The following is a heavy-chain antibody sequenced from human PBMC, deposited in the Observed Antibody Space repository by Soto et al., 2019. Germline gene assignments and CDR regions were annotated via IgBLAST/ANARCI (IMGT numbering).Heavy chain of an antibody. CDR1: GLSFSRSS. J-gene: IGHJ4*02. D-gene: IGHD3-16*02. V-gene: IGHV3-73*01. CDR2: IRTKANSYAT. Sequence: GGSRSHCCASSGLSFSRSSMHCVRPTYGKGLEWVGRIRTKANSYATAYAASVKGRFTISRDDSKNTAYLEMNSLKSEDTAVYYCTGYTTDFAYWGQRTLVPVS. CDR3: TGYTTDFAY.